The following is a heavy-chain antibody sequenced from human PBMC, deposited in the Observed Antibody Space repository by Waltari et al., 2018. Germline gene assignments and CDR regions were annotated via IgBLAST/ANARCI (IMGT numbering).Heavy chain of an antibody. D-gene: IGHD3-16*02. CDR2: IYVYNENT. CDR3: ARVVTGVHEVNDN. V-gene: IGHV1-18*01. J-gene: IGHJ4*02. CDR1: GYTFRAYG. Sequence: QVRLTQSGSDVKEPGALVKVSCKASGYTFRAYGISWVRKAPGQGLEWMGWIYVYNENTRFAEKFEDRVTLTTDKVTETVYMDLTDLRPDDTAVYYCARVVTGVHEVNDNWGQGTLVTVSS.